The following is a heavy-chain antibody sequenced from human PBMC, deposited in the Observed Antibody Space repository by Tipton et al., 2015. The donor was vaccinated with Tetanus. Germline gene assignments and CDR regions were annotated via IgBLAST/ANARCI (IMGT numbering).Heavy chain of an antibody. CDR2: IYHDDTT. D-gene: IGHD4-11*01. V-gene: IGHV3-53*01. Sequence: QLVQSGGGLIQPGGSLRLSCAASGFTVSSNYISWVRQAPGKGLEWVSSIYHDDTTYYGDSVKGRFTISRDNSKNTMYLQMDSLRAEDTAFYFCASIYSWPSFFGPWGQGSLVTVSS. CDR1: GFTVSSNY. CDR3: ASIYSWPSFFGP. J-gene: IGHJ5*02.